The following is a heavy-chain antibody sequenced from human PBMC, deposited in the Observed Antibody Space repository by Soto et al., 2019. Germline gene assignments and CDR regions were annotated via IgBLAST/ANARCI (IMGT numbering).Heavy chain of an antibody. J-gene: IGHJ4*02. CDR1: GYTFSDYC. CDR2: IDTSGTKI. Sequence: GGSLRLSCAASGYTFSDYCMSWIRQAPGKGLEWISYIDTSGTKIYYADSVKGRFTITRDNAKNSLYLEMNSLRDEDTAVYYCASHYDMWSGYLSPVDYWGRGTLVTVSS. V-gene: IGHV3-11*01. CDR3: ASHYDMWSGYLSPVDY. D-gene: IGHD3-3*01.